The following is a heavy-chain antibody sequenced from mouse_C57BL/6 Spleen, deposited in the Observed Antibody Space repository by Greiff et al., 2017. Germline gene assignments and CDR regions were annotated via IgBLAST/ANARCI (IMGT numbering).Heavy chain of an antibody. J-gene: IGHJ4*01. Sequence: LEESGASVKISCKASGYAFSSYWMNWVKQRPGKGLEWMGQIYPVDGDTNYNGKFKGKATLTADKSSSTAYMQLSSLTSEDSAVYFCARCGSSLNYYAMDSWGQGASVTVTS. CDR3: ARCGSSLNYYAMDS. D-gene: IGHD1-1*01. V-gene: IGHV1-80*01. CDR1: GYAFSSYW. CDR2: IYPVDGDT.